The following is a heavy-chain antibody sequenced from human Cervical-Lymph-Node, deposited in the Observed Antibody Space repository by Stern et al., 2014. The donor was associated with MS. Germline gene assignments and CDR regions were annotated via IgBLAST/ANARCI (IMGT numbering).Heavy chain of an antibody. J-gene: IGHJ4*02. CDR3: ARQRYFDY. CDR1: GYTFTSYW. CDR2: VFPGGSDI. V-gene: IGHV5-51*01. Sequence: EVQLVESGPEVKRPGESLKISCQASGYTFTSYWIGWVRQMPGKGLELFALVFPGGSDISYAPPSQGRVTIPADNPRSTASLQWNNLKASDPAIYYCARQRYFDYWGQGTLVTVSS.